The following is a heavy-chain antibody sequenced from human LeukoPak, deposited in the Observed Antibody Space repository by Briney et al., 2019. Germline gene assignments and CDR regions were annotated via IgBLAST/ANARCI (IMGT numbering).Heavy chain of an antibody. D-gene: IGHD2-2*01. CDR2: IIPILGIA. CDR3: ARDDIVVVPAAMPYYYYGMDA. J-gene: IGHJ6*02. V-gene: IGHV1-69*04. CDR1: GGTFSGYA. Sequence: ASVKVSCKASGGTFSGYAISWVRQAPGQGLEWMGRIIPILGIANYAQEFQGRVTITADKSTSTAYMELSSLRSEDTAVYYCARDDIVVVPAAMPYYYYGMDAWGQGTTVTVSS.